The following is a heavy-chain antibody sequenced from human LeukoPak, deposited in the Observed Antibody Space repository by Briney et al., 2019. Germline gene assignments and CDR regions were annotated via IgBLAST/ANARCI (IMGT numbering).Heavy chain of an antibody. J-gene: IGHJ6*02. CDR2: ISGSGGST. Sequence: GGSLRLSCAASGFTFSSYAMSWVRQAPGKGLEWVSAISGSGGSTYYADSVKGRFTISRDNSKNTLYLQMNSLRAEDTAVYYCAKFGGSSWYDYYYGMDVWGQGTTVTVSS. D-gene: IGHD6-13*01. CDR1: GFTFSSYA. V-gene: IGHV3-23*01. CDR3: AKFGGSSWYDYYYGMDV.